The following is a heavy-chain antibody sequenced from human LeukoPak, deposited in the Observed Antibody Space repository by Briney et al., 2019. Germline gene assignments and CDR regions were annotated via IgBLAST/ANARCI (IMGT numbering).Heavy chain of an antibody. V-gene: IGHV4-59*01. CDR1: GGSISSYY. Sequence: SETLSLTCTVSGGSISSYYWSWIRQPPGKGLEWIGYIYYSGSTNYNPSLKSRVTISVDTSKNQFSLKLSSVTAADTAVYYCARRSGSYPNYYYYMDVWGKGTTVTVSS. CDR2: IYYSGST. J-gene: IGHJ6*03. D-gene: IGHD1-26*01. CDR3: ARRSGSYPNYYYYMDV.